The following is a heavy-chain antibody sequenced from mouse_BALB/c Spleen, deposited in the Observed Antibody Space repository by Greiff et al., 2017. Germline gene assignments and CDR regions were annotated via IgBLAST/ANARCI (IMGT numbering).Heavy chain of an antibody. CDR1: GFNIKDYY. V-gene: IGHV14-4*02. D-gene: IGHD3-3*01. CDR2: IDPENGDT. J-gene: IGHJ4*01. Sequence: VQLKQSGAELVRSGASVKLSCTASGFNIKDYYMHWVKQRPEQGLEWIGWIDPENGDTEYAPKFQGKATMTADTSSNTAYLQLSSLTSEDTAVYYCNAGEGYYYAMDYWGQGTSVTVSS. CDR3: NAGEGYYYAMDY.